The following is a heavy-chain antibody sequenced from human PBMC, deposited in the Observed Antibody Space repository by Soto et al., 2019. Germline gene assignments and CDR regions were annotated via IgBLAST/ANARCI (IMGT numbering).Heavy chain of an antibody. Sequence: GGSLRLSCEASGFTVSNNYVSWVRQAPGKGLEWVAVIFPGGDTYYSGSVRGRFTVSRDSSKNTLSLQMDSLTVDDTAIYFCVRRSPWLVIYCGQGTRVTVSS. D-gene: IGHD5-12*01. V-gene: IGHV3-53*01. J-gene: IGHJ4*02. CDR1: GFTVSNNY. CDR3: VRRSPWLVIY. CDR2: IFPGGDT.